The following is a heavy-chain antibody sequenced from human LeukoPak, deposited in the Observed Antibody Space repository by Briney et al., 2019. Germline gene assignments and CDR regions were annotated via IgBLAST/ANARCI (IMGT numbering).Heavy chain of an antibody. CDR2: IYYSGST. CDR3: ARDGSAYYYFKN. V-gene: IGHV4-39*07. D-gene: IGHD3-22*01. Sequence: SETLSLTCTVSGGSISSSSYYWGWIRQTPGKGLEWIGSIYYSGSTSYNPSLKSRVTISVDTSKNQFSLKLNSVTAADTAVYYCARDGSAYYYFKNWGQGALVTVSS. CDR1: GGSISSSSYY. J-gene: IGHJ4*02.